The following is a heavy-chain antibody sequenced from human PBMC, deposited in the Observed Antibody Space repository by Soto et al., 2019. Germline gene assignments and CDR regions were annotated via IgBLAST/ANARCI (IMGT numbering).Heavy chain of an antibody. D-gene: IGHD3-22*01. CDR2: IYPGDSDT. CDR1: GYSFANYW. J-gene: IGHJ5*02. Sequence: GESLKISCSGSGYSFANYWIGWVRQMPGKGLEWMGIIYPGDSDTRYSPSFQGQVTISADKSISTAYLQWSSLKASDTAMYYCARLAYYYDSSAKGWFDPWGQGTQVTVSS. CDR3: ARLAYYYDSSAKGWFDP. V-gene: IGHV5-51*01.